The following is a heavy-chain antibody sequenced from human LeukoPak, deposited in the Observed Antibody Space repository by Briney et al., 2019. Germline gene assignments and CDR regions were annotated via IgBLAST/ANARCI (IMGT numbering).Heavy chain of an antibody. CDR3: ARCGRYYDFWSGYPHFDY. V-gene: IGHV5-51*01. CDR1: GYSFTGYW. CDR2: IYPGDSDT. J-gene: IGHJ4*02. D-gene: IGHD3-3*01. Sequence: GESLKISCKGSGYSFTGYWIGWVRQMPGKGLEWMGIIYPGDSDTRYSPSFQGQVTISADKSISTAYLQWSSLKASDTAMYYCARCGRYYDFWSGYPHFDYWGQGTLVTVSS.